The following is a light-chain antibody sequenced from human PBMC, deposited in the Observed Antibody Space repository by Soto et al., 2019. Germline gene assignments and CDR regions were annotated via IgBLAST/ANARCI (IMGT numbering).Light chain of an antibody. J-gene: IGLJ1*01. V-gene: IGLV2-14*01. Sequence: QSALTQPASVSGSPGQSITISCTGTFSDVGRYNSVSWYQQRPGKAPKLMIFEVSNRPSGVSNRFSGSKSGNTASLAISGLQTEDEADYYCISYTSDDVRYVFGTGTKLTVL. CDR1: FSDVGRYNS. CDR3: ISYTSDDVRYV. CDR2: EVS.